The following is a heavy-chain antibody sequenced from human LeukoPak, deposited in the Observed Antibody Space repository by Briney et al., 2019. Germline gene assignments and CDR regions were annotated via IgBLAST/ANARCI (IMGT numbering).Heavy chain of an antibody. Sequence: GGSLRLSCAASGFTLSRYWMSWVRQAPGKGLEWVAVLPYDGSIKYYADSVKGRFTISRDNSKNTLYLQMNSLRAEDTAMYYCARDRYSSGPYYFDYWGQGTLVTVSS. J-gene: IGHJ4*02. D-gene: IGHD6-19*01. CDR1: GFTLSRYW. CDR3: ARDRYSSGPYYFDY. V-gene: IGHV3-30-3*01. CDR2: LPYDGSIK.